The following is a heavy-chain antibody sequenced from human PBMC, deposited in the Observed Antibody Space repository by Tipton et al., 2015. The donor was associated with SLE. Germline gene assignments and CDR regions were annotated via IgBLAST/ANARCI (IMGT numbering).Heavy chain of an antibody. CDR2: IFYSGTT. J-gene: IGHJ4*02. V-gene: IGHV4-59*08. D-gene: IGHD2-2*01. CDR1: GVSISSYY. CDR3: ARHYAFTFDY. Sequence: TLSLTCTVSGVSISSYYWSWIRQPPGKGLEWIAFIFYSGTTSYNPSLKSRVTISGDTSKNQLSLKLSSVTAADTAVYYCARHYAFTFDYWGQGTPVTVSS.